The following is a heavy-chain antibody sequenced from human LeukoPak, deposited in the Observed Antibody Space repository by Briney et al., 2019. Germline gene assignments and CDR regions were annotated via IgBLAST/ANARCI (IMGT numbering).Heavy chain of an antibody. CDR2: LHSNGAFT. CDR1: GFTLSNYW. Sequence: GGSLRLSCSASGFTLSNYWMHWVRHAPGRGLVWVARLHSNGAFTTYADSVKGRFTISRDTAKNTLYLQMNSLRVEDTAVYYCARFVVVTAGDYWGQGTLVTVSS. J-gene: IGHJ4*01. D-gene: IGHD2-21*02. CDR3: ARFVVVTAGDY. V-gene: IGHV3-74*01.